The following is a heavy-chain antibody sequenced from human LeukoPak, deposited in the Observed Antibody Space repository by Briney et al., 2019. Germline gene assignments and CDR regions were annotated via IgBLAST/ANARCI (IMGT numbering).Heavy chain of an antibody. CDR3: ARGEYETYYDAWSGYSIGWFDP. D-gene: IGHD3-3*01. J-gene: IGHJ5*02. V-gene: IGHV3-21*01. Sequence: PGGSLRLSCAASGFTFSTYNMNWVRQAPGKGLEWVSSISGSSDYIYYADSVKGRFTISRDNAKNSLYLQMNSLRAEDTAAYYCARGEYETYYDAWSGYSIGWFDPWGQGTLVTVSS. CDR1: GFTFSTYN. CDR2: ISGSSDYI.